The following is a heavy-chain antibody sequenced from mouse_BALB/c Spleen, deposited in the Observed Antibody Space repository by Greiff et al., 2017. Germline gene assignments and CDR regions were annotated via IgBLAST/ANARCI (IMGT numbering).Heavy chain of an antibody. D-gene: IGHD2-4*01. CDR3: ASAYPYDYDGRFDV. CDR2: INPSSGYT. Sequence: QVQLKQSGAELASPGASVKMSCKASGYTFTSYTMHWVKQRPGQGLEWIGYINPSSGYTNYNQKFKDKATLTADKSSSTAYMQLSSLTSEDSAVYDCASAYPYDYDGRFDVWGAGTTVTVSS. J-gene: IGHJ1*01. V-gene: IGHV1-4*01. CDR1: GYTFTSYT.